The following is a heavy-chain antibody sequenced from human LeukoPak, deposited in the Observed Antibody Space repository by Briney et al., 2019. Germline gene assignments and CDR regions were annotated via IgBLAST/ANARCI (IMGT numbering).Heavy chain of an antibody. Sequence: ASVKVSCKASGGTFSSYAISWVRQAPGQGLEWMGCISAYNGNTNYAQKLQGRVTMTTDTSTSTAYMELRSLRSDDTAVYYCARDLRPAASTNWFDPWGQGTLVTVSS. D-gene: IGHD2-2*01. J-gene: IGHJ5*02. CDR1: GGTFSSYA. V-gene: IGHV1-18*01. CDR2: ISAYNGNT. CDR3: ARDLRPAASTNWFDP.